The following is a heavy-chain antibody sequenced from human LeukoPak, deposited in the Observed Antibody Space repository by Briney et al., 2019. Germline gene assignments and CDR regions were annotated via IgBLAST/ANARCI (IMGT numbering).Heavy chain of an antibody. CDR1: GFTFSTYW. J-gene: IGHJ5*02. CDR2: INSDGSST. CDR3: ARVNLYCNSTSCHVPFDP. V-gene: IGHV3-74*01. D-gene: IGHD2-2*01. Sequence: PGGSLRLSCAASGFTFSTYWMHWVRQAPGKGLVWVSRINSDGSSTSYADSVKGRFTISRDNAKNTLYLQMNSLRVEDTAVYYCARVNLYCNSTSCHVPFDPWGQGTLVTVSS.